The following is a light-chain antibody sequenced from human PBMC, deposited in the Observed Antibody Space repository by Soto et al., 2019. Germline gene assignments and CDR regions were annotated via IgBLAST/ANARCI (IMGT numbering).Light chain of an antibody. CDR3: SSYTSTTPLVV. J-gene: IGLJ2*01. CDR2: EVS. CDR1: SSDVGGYKY. Sequence: QSALTQPASVSGSPGHLITISCTGTSSDVGGYKYVSWYQQHPGKVPKLILYEVSNRPSGVSNRFSGSKSGNTASLTISGLQAEDEADYYCSSYTSTTPLVVFGGGTKLTVL. V-gene: IGLV2-14*01.